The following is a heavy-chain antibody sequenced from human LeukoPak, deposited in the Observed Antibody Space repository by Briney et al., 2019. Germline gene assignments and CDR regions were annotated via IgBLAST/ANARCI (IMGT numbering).Heavy chain of an antibody. V-gene: IGHV3-30*18. CDR3: AKEGTAMASSYFDY. CDR2: ISHDGTVQ. J-gene: IGHJ4*02. D-gene: IGHD5-18*01. CDR1: GFTFSSYG. Sequence: GRSLRLSCAASGFTFSSYGMQWVRQAPGKGLEWLAVISHDGTVQHYADPVKGRFTISRDNSDNTLYLQMNSLRDEDTAMYYCAKEGTAMASSYFDYWGQGTLITVSS.